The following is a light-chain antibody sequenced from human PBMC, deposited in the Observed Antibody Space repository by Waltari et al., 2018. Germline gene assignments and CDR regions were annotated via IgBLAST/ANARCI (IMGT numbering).Light chain of an antibody. CDR1: QSVLYSSNNKNQ. J-gene: IGKJ1*01. V-gene: IGKV4-1*01. CDR3: QQFYTTPLT. Sequence: DIVMTQSPDSLAVSLGERATINCKSSQSVLYSSNNKNQLVWYQQKPGQPPKALSYRASTRESGVPDRFSGSGSGTDFTLTINSLQAEDVAVYYCQQFYTTPLTFGQGTRVEIK. CDR2: RAS.